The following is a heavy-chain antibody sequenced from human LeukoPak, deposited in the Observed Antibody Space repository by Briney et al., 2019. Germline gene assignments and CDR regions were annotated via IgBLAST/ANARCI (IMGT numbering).Heavy chain of an antibody. J-gene: IGHJ4*02. CDR1: GGTFSSYA. CDR2: IIPIFGTA. Sequence: SVKVSCKASGGTFSSYAISWVRQAPGQGLEWMGGIIPIFGTANYAQKFQGRVTMTRNTSISTAYMELSSLRSEDTAVYYCARTMVRGVSLLGYWGQGTLVTVSS. D-gene: IGHD3-10*01. V-gene: IGHV1-69*05. CDR3: ARTMVRGVSLLGY.